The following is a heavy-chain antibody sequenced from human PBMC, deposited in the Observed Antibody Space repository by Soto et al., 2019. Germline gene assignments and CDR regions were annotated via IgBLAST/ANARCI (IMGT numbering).Heavy chain of an antibody. CDR2: IIPIFGTA. CDR3: ARGSFPGQLAYYFDY. Sequence: QWQLVRSGAEVKKPGSSVKVSCKASGGTFSSNATSWGHQAPGQGLGWMGGIIPIFGTANYAQKFQGRVTITADESTSTAYMELSSLRSEDTAVYYCARGSFPGQLAYYFDYWGQGTLVTVSS. J-gene: IGHJ4*02. D-gene: IGHD6-13*01. V-gene: IGHV1-69*01. CDR1: GGTFSSNA.